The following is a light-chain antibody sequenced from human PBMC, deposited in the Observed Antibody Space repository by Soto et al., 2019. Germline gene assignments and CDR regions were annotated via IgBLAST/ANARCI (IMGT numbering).Light chain of an antibody. Sequence: QSALTQPASVSGSPGQSITISCTGTSSDVGGYKYVSWYQQHPGKAPKLIIYEVSNRPSGISNRFSGSNSGNTASLTISGLQAEDEADYYCSSYTRRSASRVFGTGIKVTVL. CDR1: SSDVGGYKY. CDR3: SSYTRRSASRV. V-gene: IGLV2-14*01. CDR2: EVS. J-gene: IGLJ1*01.